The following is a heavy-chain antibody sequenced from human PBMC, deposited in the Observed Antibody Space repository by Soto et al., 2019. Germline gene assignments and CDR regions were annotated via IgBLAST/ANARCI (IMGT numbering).Heavy chain of an antibody. CDR2: TFTIFGTT. CDR1: GGTFSSYS. Sequence: QVQLVQSGAEVRKPGSSVKVSCKASGGTFSSYSISWVRQAPGQGLEWMGGTFTIFGTTKYAQKFKVRAAISADESTSTAYMELSSLRSEDTAMSYCATNSRNRVAAFEIWGQGTMVTVSS. CDR3: ATNSRNRVAAFEI. V-gene: IGHV1-69*12. D-gene: IGHD2-15*01. J-gene: IGHJ3*02.